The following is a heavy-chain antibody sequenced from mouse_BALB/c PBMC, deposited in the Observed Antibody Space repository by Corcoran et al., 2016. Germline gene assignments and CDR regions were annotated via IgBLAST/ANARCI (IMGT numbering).Heavy chain of an antibody. Sequence: EVQLQQSGAELVKPGASVKLSCTASGFNIKDTYMHWVKQRPEQGLEWIGRIDPAHGNTKYAPNVQGKDTITADTSSNTAYLQLSSLTAEDTAVYYCANWDGDFDGWGTGTTVT. CDR2: IDPAHGNT. CDR1: GFNIKDTY. V-gene: IGHV14-3*02. CDR3: ANWDGDFDG. J-gene: IGHJ1*03. D-gene: IGHD4-1*01.